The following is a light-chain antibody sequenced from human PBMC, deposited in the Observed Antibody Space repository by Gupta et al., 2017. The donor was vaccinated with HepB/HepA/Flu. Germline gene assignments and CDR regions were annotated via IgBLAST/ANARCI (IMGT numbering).Light chain of an antibody. J-gene: IGKJ3*01. CDR3: QHFDTWPCT. Sequence: EIVMPQSPATLSVSRGERATLSCCASQSVSSSLAWYQQTPGQPPGLLIYAASTRVTVLPACFSGSGCGADIPLTISRLHSEVFAVYYCQHFDTWPCTFGPGTKVDIK. CDR1: QSVSSS. CDR2: AAS. V-gene: IGKV3-15*01.